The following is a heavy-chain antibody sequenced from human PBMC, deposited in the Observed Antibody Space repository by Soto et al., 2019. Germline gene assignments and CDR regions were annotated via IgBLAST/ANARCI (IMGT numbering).Heavy chain of an antibody. CDR1: GFTFRSYS. J-gene: IGHJ6*02. D-gene: IGHD2-8*02. CDR3: ARHAVLGGSDYYYGIDV. Sequence: GGSLRLSCAASGFTFRSYSMNWVRQAPGKGLEWVSSISTTGNYIYYPDSVKDRFTISRDNAKNSLYLEMNSLRADDTAVYYCARHAVLGGSDYYYGIDVWGQGTTVPVSS. CDR2: ISTTGNYI. V-gene: IGHV3-21*01.